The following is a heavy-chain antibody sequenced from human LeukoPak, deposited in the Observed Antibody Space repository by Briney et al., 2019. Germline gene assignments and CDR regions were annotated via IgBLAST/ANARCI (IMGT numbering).Heavy chain of an antibody. Sequence: PGGSLRLSCAASGFTFSSYAMSWVRQAPGKGLEWVSAISGSGGSTYYADSVKGRFTISRDNSKNTLYLQMNSLRAEDTAVYYCAKLPNYDFWSGYYTPHYMDVWGKGTTVTVSS. CDR1: GFTFSSYA. CDR2: ISGSGGST. V-gene: IGHV3-23*01. CDR3: AKLPNYDFWSGYYTPHYMDV. J-gene: IGHJ6*03. D-gene: IGHD3-3*01.